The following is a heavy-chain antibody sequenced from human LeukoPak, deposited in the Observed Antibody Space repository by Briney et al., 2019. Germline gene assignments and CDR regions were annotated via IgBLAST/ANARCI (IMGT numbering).Heavy chain of an antibody. CDR2: INHSGST. CDR3: ARDEGSSSSWYDY. J-gene: IGHJ4*02. CDR1: GGSFSGYY. Sequence: PSETLSLTCAVYGGSFSGYYWSWIRQPPGKGLEWIGEINHSGSTNYNPSLKSRVTISVDTSKNQFSLKLSSVTAADTAVYYCARDEGSSSSWYDYWGQGTLVTVSS. D-gene: IGHD6-13*01. V-gene: IGHV4-34*01.